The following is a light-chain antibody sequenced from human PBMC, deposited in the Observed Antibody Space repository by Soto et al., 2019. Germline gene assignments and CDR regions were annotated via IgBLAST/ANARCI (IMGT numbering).Light chain of an antibody. Sequence: EIVMTQSPATLSVSPGERATLSCRASQSISNNLAWYQQKRGQAPRLLIYGASTRATGIPARFSGSGSGTDSTITISSLQSEDFAFYYCQQYNNWRTFGQGTKVEI. V-gene: IGKV3-15*01. J-gene: IGKJ1*01. CDR1: QSISNN. CDR3: QQYNNWRT. CDR2: GAS.